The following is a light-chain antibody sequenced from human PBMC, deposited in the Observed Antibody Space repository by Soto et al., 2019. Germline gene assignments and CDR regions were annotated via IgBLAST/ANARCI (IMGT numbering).Light chain of an antibody. CDR3: QQRRSWPLT. J-gene: IGKJ4*02. CDR2: DGS. V-gene: IGKV3-11*01. Sequence: EIVLTQSPATLSLSPGERATLSCRASQSISSYLAWYQQKPGQAPRLLIYDGSNRATGIPARFSGSGSETDFTLTISSLEPEEFASYYCQQRRSWPLTCGGGTKVEIK. CDR1: QSISSY.